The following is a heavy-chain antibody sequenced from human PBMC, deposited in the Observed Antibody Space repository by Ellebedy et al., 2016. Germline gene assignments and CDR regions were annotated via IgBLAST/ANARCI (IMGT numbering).Heavy chain of an antibody. CDR3: TRRGLRFVSYFALDV. CDR1: RYTFTSYD. Sequence: ASVKVSXKASRYTFTSYDINWVRQAPGQGLEWMGWMNPNSGDAAYAQKFQGRVTMTRNTSITTAYMELSSLRSDDTAMYYCTRRGLRFVSYFALDVWGQGTSITVSS. V-gene: IGHV1-8*01. J-gene: IGHJ6*02. D-gene: IGHD3-3*01. CDR2: MNPNSGDA.